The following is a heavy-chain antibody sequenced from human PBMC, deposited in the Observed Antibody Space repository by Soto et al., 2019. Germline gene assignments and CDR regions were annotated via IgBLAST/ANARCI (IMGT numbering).Heavy chain of an antibody. Sequence: GGSLRLSCAASGFTSSDAWMGWVRQAPGKGLEWVGRVKSKSDGGTTDYAAPVKGRFTISRDDSKNTLYLQMKSLKNEDTAVYYCTLSACGGYCQWGQGTLVTVS. CDR2: VKSKSDGGTT. D-gene: IGHD2-21*02. V-gene: IGHV3-15*01. CDR3: TLSACGGYCQ. CDR1: GFTSSDAW. J-gene: IGHJ4*02.